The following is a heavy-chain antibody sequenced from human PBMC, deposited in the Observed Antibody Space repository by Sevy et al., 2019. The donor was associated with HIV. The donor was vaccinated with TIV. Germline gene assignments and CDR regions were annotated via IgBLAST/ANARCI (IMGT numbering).Heavy chain of an antibody. J-gene: IGHJ6*03. CDR3: ARAGSGYEGGYYYYYYMDV. CDR2: IWYDGSNK. Sequence: GGSLRLSCAASGFTFSSYGMHWVRQAPGKGLEWVAVIWYDGSNKYYADSVKGRFTMSRDNSKNTLYLQMNSLRAEDTAVYYCARAGSGYEGGYYYYYYMDVWGKGTTVTVSS. D-gene: IGHD5-12*01. V-gene: IGHV3-33*01. CDR1: GFTFSSYG.